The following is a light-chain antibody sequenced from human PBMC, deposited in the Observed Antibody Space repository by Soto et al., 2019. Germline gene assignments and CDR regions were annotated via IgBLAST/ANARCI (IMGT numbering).Light chain of an antibody. V-gene: IGKV1-39*01. CDR1: QSISSY. Sequence: DIQMTQSPSSLSASVGDRVTITCRASQSISSYLNWYQQKPGKAPKLLIYAASSLQSGVPSRFSGSGSGTDFTLTISSLQPEDFATYYCKQSYSTPTYGHGTKVDLK. CDR3: KQSYSTPT. J-gene: IGKJ1*01. CDR2: AAS.